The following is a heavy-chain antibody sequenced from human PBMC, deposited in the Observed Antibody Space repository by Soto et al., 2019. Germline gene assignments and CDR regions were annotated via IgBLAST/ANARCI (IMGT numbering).Heavy chain of an antibody. V-gene: IGHV1-69*18. D-gene: IGHD2-15*01. J-gene: IGHJ4*02. CDR2: IVPIFETL. Sequence: QVKLVQSGAEVKKPGSSVKVSCKASGATFSGYAINWVRQAPGQGLAWLGRIVPIFETLNYAERFQGRVAITADESTTSVYMELTKLTLEDTAVYYCVVMGNVAVSNPRIFEYWGQGTQVTVSS. CDR1: GATFSGYA. CDR3: VVMGNVAVSNPRIFEY.